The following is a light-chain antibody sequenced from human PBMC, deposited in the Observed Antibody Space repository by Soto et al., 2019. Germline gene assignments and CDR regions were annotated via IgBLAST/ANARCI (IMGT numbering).Light chain of an antibody. CDR2: EVS. CDR3: ISYAGTYSFFYV. J-gene: IGLJ1*01. V-gene: IGLV2-8*01. Sequence: QSALTQPPSASGSPGQSVTISCTGTSSDVGAYNYVSWYQQLPGKAPKLIIYEVSKRPSGVPDRFSGSKSGNTASLTVSGLQATDEAHYYCISYAGTYSFFYVFGAGTKLTVL. CDR1: SSDVGAYNY.